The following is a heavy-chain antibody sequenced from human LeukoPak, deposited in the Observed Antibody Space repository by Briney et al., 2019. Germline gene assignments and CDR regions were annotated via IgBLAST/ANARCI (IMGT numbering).Heavy chain of an antibody. J-gene: IGHJ3*02. CDR3: ARYTYYDFWSGYRDDAFDI. CDR1: GFTFSSYW. CDR2: IKQDGSEK. Sequence: GGSLRLSCAASGFTFSSYWMSWVRQAPGKGLEWVANIKQDGSEKYYVDSVKGRFTISRDNAKNSLYLQMNSLRAEDTAVYYCARYTYYDFWSGYRDDAFDIWGQGTMVTVSS. V-gene: IGHV3-7*01. D-gene: IGHD3-3*01.